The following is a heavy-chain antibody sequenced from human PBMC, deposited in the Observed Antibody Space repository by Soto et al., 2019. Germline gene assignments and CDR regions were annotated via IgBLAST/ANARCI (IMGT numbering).Heavy chain of an antibody. CDR1: GYTFTSYD. J-gene: IGHJ4*02. CDR2: MNPNSGNT. D-gene: IGHD2-2*02. CDR3: ASLALYDPSINDY. V-gene: IGHV1-8*01. Sequence: ASVKVSCKASGYTFTSYDINWVRQATGQGLEWMGWMNPNSGNTGYAQKFQGRVTMTRNTSISTAYMELSSLRSEDTAVYYCASLALYDPSINDYWGQGTLVTVSS.